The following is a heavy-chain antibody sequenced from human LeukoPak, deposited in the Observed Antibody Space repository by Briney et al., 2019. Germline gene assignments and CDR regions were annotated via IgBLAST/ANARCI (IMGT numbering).Heavy chain of an antibody. CDR1: GFTFSSYS. CDR3: ARGPEDFWSGYLDLNWFDP. D-gene: IGHD3-3*01. J-gene: IGHJ5*02. V-gene: IGHV3-48*01. Sequence: GRSLRLSCAASGFTFSSYSMNWVRQAPGKGLEWVSYISSSSSTIYYADSVKGRFTISRDNAKNSLYLQMNSLRAEDTAVYYCARGPEDFWSGYLDLNWFDPWGQGTLVTVSS. CDR2: ISSSSSTI.